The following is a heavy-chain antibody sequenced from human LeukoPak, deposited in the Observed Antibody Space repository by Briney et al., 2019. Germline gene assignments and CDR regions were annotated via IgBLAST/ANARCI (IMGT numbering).Heavy chain of an antibody. Sequence: GGSLRLSCAASGFTFDDYAMHWVRQAPGKGLEWVSLISGDGGSTYYADSVKGRFTISRDNARNSLYLQMNSLRAEDTAVYYCARGSGYYLGHFDYWGQGTLVTVSS. CDR1: GFTFDDYA. CDR2: ISGDGGST. CDR3: ARGSGYYLGHFDY. D-gene: IGHD3-3*01. V-gene: IGHV3-43*02. J-gene: IGHJ4*02.